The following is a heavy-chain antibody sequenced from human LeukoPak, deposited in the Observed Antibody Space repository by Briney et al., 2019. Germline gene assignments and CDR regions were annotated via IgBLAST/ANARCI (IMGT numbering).Heavy chain of an antibody. CDR2: INSDGSSI. CDR1: GFTFSTYW. CDR3: VRGIDY. Sequence: PGGSLRLSCAASGFTFSTYWMHWVRQPPGKGLVWVSRINSDGSSITYADSVKGRFTISRDNAKNTVYLQMNSLRAEDTAVYYCVRGIDYWGQGTLVTVSS. J-gene: IGHJ4*02. V-gene: IGHV3-74*03.